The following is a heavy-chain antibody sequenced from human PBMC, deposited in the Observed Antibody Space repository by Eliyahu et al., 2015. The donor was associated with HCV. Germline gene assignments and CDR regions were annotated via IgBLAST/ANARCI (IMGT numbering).Heavy chain of an antibody. CDR3: ASSSSSLFYSYYAMDV. CDR1: SVG. D-gene: IGHD3-16*01. Sequence: QVQVVESGGGVLVPGGSVXLPCAAXSVGVHWVRQSPGKGLEWVAFLRSDGVEKYNEDSLKGRLTISRDHPKGTLYLEMTSLSADDTAVYYCASSSSSLFYSYYAMDVWGQGTTVTVSS. V-gene: IGHV3-30*02. CDR2: LRSDGVEK. J-gene: IGHJ6*02.